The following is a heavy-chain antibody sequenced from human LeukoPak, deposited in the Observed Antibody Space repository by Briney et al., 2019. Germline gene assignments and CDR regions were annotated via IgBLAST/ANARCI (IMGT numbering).Heavy chain of an antibody. CDR2: IYHSGST. CDR3: ARGQVASYFDY. J-gene: IGHJ4*02. V-gene: IGHV4-38-2*02. CDR1: GYSISSGYF. Sequence: SETLSLTCTVSGYSISSGYFWGWIRQPPGKGLEWIGNIYHSGSTSYNPSLKSRVTISVDTSKNQFSLKLNSVTAADTAVYFCARGQVASYFDYWGQGNLVTVSS.